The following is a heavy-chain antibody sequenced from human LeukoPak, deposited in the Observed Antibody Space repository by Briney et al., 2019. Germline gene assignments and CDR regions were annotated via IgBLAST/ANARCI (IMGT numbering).Heavy chain of an antibody. D-gene: IGHD3-3*01. Sequence: GASVKVSCKASGYTFTGYYMHWVRQAPGQGLEWMGWINPNSGGTNYAQKFQGRVTMTRDTSISTAYMELSRLRSDDTAVYYCARGVVWSGYQNWFDPWGQGTLVTVSS. CDR3: ARGVVWSGYQNWFDP. V-gene: IGHV1-2*02. J-gene: IGHJ5*02. CDR2: INPNSGGT. CDR1: GYTFTGYY.